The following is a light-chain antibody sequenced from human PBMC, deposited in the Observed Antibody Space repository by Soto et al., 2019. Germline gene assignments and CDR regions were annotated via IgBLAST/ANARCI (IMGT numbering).Light chain of an antibody. CDR2: HNN. CDR3: ETWDSSLSAEA. Sequence: QSVLTQSPSVSAAPGQKVTISCPGSSSNTGNNFVSWHQQFPGKAPKLLIYHNNKRPSGIPDRFSGSKSGTSATLGITGLQTGDEADYYCETWDSSLSAEAFGGGTKLTVL. V-gene: IGLV1-51*01. CDR1: SSNTGNNF. J-gene: IGLJ2*01.